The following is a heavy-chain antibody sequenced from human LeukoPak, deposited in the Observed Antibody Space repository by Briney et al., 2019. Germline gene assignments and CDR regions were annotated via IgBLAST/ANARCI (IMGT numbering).Heavy chain of an antibody. J-gene: IGHJ4*02. CDR2: VTGSGGST. D-gene: IGHD1-26*01. CDR3: AKAGSGNYDGIDY. V-gene: IGHV3-23*01. Sequence: LAGGSLRLSCAASGFTFSSYAMSWVRQAPGKGLEWVSAVTGSGGSTYYADSVKGRFTISRDNSKNTLYLQMNSLRAEDTAVYYCAKAGSGNYDGIDYWGQGTLVTVSS. CDR1: GFTFSSYA.